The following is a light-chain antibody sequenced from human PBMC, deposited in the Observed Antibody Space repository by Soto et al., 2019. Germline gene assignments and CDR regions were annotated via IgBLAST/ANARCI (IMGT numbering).Light chain of an antibody. J-gene: IGLJ3*02. Sequence: QSALTQPRSVSGSPGQSVTISCTGTSSDVGGYNYVSWYQQHPGKAPKVMIYDVSKRPSGVPDRFSGSKSGNTASLTISGIQAADEADYYCCSYAGSYTWVLGGGTKLTVL. CDR1: SSDVGGYNY. CDR2: DVS. CDR3: CSYAGSYTWV. V-gene: IGLV2-11*01.